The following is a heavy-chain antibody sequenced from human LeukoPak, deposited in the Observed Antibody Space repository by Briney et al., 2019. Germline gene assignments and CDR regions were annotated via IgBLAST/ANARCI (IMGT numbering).Heavy chain of an antibody. J-gene: IGHJ4*02. Sequence: SETLSLTCTVSGGFISTYYWSWIRQPPGKGLEWIGYIYYSGSTNYNPSLKSRVTISVDTSKNQFSLKLSSVTAADTAVYYCARGPLGAAVDYWGQGTLVTVSS. CDR2: IYYSGST. V-gene: IGHV4-59*01. CDR3: ARGPLGAAVDY. D-gene: IGHD1-26*01. CDR1: GGFISTYY.